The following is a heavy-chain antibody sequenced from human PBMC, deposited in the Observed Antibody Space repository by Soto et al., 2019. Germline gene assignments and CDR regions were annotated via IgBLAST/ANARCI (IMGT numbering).Heavy chain of an antibody. D-gene: IGHD6-19*01. CDR1: GFTFSSYG. CDR2: ISYDGSNK. V-gene: IGHV3-30*18. J-gene: IGHJ6*02. CDR3: AKDLSWSSGGFYGMDV. Sequence: GGSLRLSCAASGFTFSSYGMHWVRQAPGKGLEWVAVISYDGSNKYYADSVKGRFTISRDNSKNTLYLQMNSLRAEDTAVYYCAKDLSWSSGGFYGMDVWGQGTTVTVSS.